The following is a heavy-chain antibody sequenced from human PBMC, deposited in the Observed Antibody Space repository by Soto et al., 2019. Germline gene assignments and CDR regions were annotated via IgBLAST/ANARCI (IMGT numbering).Heavy chain of an antibody. Sequence: QVQLPESGPGLVKPSEALSLTCTVSGGSVSSGSYYWSWIRQPPGKRLEWIGYIYYSGRTNYNPALFRRVHLSVDTSKTPFSLKLSSVTAADTAVYSCARDGGYRYGYDYWGHGTLVTVSS. CDR3: ARDGGYRYGYDY. CDR1: GGSVSSGSYY. V-gene: IGHV4-61*01. D-gene: IGHD5-18*01. CDR2: IYYSGRT. J-gene: IGHJ4*01.